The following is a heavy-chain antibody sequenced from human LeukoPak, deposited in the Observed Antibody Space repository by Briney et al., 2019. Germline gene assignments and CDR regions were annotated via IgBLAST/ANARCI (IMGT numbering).Heavy chain of an antibody. CDR3: ARVAASGTALDAFDN. CDR2: IYHSGST. D-gene: IGHD6-13*01. V-gene: IGHV4-38-2*01. Sequence: PSETLSLTCAVSGYFISSGYYWGWIRQPPGKGLEGIGSIYHSGSTYFNPSLKSRVTISVDTSKNQFSLTLSSVTAADTAVYFCARVAASGTALDAFDNWGQGTMVTVSS. CDR1: GYFISSGYY. J-gene: IGHJ3*02.